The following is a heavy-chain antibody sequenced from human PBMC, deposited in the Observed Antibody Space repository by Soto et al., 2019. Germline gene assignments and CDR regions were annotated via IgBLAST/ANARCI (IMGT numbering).Heavy chain of an antibody. V-gene: IGHV4-34*01. J-gene: IGHJ1*01. Sequence: TLSLSCAGYGGSFSGYYWNWIRQPPGKGLEWIGEIDDIGSINYNPSLKSRVTISVDTSKNQFSLKLTSVTAADTAVYYCATGGGAAPATWGQG. D-gene: IGHD6-13*01. CDR2: IDDIGSI. CDR3: ATGGGAAPAT. CDR1: GGSFSGYY.